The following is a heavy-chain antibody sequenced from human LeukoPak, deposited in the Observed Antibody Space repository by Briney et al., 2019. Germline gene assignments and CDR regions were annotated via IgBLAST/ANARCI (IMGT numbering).Heavy chain of an antibody. J-gene: IGHJ4*02. CDR3: ARAGPTKRREPAWAVFCY. CDR1: GGSFSGYY. D-gene: IGHD1-1*01. V-gene: IGHV4-34*01. CDR2: INHSGST. Sequence: PSETLSLTCAVYGGSFSGYYWSWIRQPPGKGLEWIGEINHSGSTNYNPSLKSRVTISVDTSKNQFSLKLSSVTAADTAVYYCARAGPTKRREPAWAVFCYWGQGTLVTVSS.